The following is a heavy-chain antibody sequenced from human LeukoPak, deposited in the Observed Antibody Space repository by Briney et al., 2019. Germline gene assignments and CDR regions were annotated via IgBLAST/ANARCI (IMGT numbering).Heavy chain of an antibody. CDR2: ISYDGSNK. Sequence: PGRSLRLSCAASGFTFSSYGMHWVRQAPGKGLEWVAVISYDGSNKYYADSVKGRFTISRDNSKNTLYLQMNSLRAEDTAVYYCAKDLELRYFEVPSLTYYYYGMDVWGQGTTVTVSS. J-gene: IGHJ6*02. CDR3: AKDLELRYFEVPSLTYYYYGMDV. D-gene: IGHD3-9*01. CDR1: GFTFSSYG. V-gene: IGHV3-30*18.